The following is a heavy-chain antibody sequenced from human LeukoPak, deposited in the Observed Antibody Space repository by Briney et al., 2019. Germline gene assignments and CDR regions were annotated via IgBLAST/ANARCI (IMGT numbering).Heavy chain of an antibody. CDR3: AILGYDFWSGYYPW. Sequence: SVTVSCKASGGTFSSYAISRVRQAPGQGLEWMGGIIPIFGTANYAQKFQGRVTITTDESTSTAYMELSSLRSEDTAVYYCAILGYDFWSGYYPWWGQGTLVTVSS. CDR1: GGTFSSYA. D-gene: IGHD3-3*01. CDR2: IIPIFGTA. J-gene: IGHJ4*02. V-gene: IGHV1-69*05.